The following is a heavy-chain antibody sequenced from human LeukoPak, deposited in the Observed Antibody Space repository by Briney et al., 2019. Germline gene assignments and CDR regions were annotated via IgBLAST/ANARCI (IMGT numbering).Heavy chain of an antibody. J-gene: IGHJ4*02. CDR1: GGSITSYH. Sequence: SETLSLTCTISGGSITSYHWSWIRQPPGKGLEWIGYIYYSGSTNYNPSLKSRVTISVDTSKNQYSLNLRSVTAADTAVYYCARGSRDGYNHFDYWGQGTLVTVSS. CDR3: ARGSRDGYNHFDY. V-gene: IGHV4-59*01. CDR2: IYYSGST. D-gene: IGHD5-24*01.